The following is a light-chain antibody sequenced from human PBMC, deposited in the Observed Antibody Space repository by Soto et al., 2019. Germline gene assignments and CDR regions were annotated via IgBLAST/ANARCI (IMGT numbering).Light chain of an antibody. Sequence: QTVVTQPPSASGTPGQRVTISCSGSSSNVGSSSVYWYQQLPGTAPKLLIYRSNQRPSGVPDRFSGSKSGTSASLAISGLRSEDEADYYCAAWDDSLSGFYVFGTGTKLTVL. CDR1: SSNVGSSS. V-gene: IGLV1-47*01. CDR2: RSN. CDR3: AAWDDSLSGFYV. J-gene: IGLJ1*01.